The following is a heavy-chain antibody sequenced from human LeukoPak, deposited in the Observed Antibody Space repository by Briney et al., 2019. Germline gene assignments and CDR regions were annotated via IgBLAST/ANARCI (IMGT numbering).Heavy chain of an antibody. CDR1: GGSFSGYY. Sequence: SETLSLTCAVYGGSFSGYYWSWIRQPPGKGLEWIGEINHSGSTNYNPSLKSRVTISVDTSKNQFSLKLSSVTAADTAVYYCATPAISRYSYGYGPLGYWGQGTLVTVSS. V-gene: IGHV4-34*01. D-gene: IGHD5-18*01. J-gene: IGHJ4*02. CDR2: INHSGST. CDR3: ATPAISRYSYGYGPLGY.